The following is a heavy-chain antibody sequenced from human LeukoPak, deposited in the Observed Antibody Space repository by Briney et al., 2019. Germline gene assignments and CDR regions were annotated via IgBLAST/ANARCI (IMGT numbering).Heavy chain of an antibody. CDR2: ISSSGSTI. J-gene: IGHJ6*03. V-gene: IGHV3-48*03. CDR3: ATSTSRGPYYYYMDV. D-gene: IGHD2-2*01. CDR1: GFTFSSYE. Sequence: GGSLGLSCAASGFTFSSYEMNWVRQAPGKGLEWVSYISSSGSTIYYADSVKGRFAISRDNAKNSLYLQMNSLRAEDTAVYYCATSTSRGPYYYYMDVWGKGTTVTVSS.